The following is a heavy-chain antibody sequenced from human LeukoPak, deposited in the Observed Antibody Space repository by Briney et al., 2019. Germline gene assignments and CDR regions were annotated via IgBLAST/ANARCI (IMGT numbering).Heavy chain of an antibody. J-gene: IGHJ4*02. CDR1: GGSISSSSDY. CDR3: ASHKGF. Sequence: SETLPLTCTVSGGSISSSSDYWGWIRQPPGKGLEWIGSHYYSGSTYYNPSLKSRVTISVDTSKSQFSLKLSSVTAADTAVYYCASHKGFWGQGTLVTVSS. V-gene: IGHV4-39*07. CDR2: HYYSGST.